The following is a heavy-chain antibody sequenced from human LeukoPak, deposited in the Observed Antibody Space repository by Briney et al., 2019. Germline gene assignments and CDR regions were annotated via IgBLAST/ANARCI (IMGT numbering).Heavy chain of an antibody. V-gene: IGHV3-74*01. CDR2: INSDGSST. Sequence: PGGSLGLSCAASGFTFSSYWMHWVRQAPGKGLVWVSRINSDGSSTSYADSVKGRFTISRDNAKNTLYLQMNSLRAEDTAVYYCARDPGATIVDYWGQGTLVTVSS. D-gene: IGHD5-12*01. CDR1: GFTFSSYW. CDR3: ARDPGATIVDY. J-gene: IGHJ4*02.